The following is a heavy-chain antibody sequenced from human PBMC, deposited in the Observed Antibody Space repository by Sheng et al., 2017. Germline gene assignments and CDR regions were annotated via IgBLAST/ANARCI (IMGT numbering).Heavy chain of an antibody. Sequence: EVQLVESGGGLVQPGGSLRLSCAASGFTVSSNYMSWVRQAPGKGLEWVSVFYSGGSTDYADSVKGRFTISRDNSKNTLYLQMNSLKVEDTAVYYCAATPLGYGDYLGGYYYNYYMDVWGKGTTVTVS. V-gene: IGHV3-66*02. D-gene: IGHD4-17*01. CDR2: FYSGGST. CDR3: AATPLGYGDYLGGYYYNYYMDV. CDR1: GFTVSSNY. J-gene: IGHJ6*03.